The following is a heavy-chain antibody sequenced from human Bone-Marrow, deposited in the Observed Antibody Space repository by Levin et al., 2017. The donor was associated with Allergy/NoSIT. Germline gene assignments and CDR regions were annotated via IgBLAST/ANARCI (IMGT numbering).Heavy chain of an antibody. J-gene: IGHJ6*03. Sequence: ASVKVSCAASGFTVSSNYMSWVRQAPGKGLEWVSIIYNDGTTYYADSVKGRFTISRDNSKNTLYLQMDSLRAEDTAVYYCARDSYMGVWGTGTTVTVSS. CDR3: ARDSYMGV. CDR2: IYNDGTT. CDR1: GFTVSSNY. V-gene: IGHV3-66*01.